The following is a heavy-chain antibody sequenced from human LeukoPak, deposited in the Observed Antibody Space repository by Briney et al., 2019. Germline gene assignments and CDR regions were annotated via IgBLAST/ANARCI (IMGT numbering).Heavy chain of an antibody. Sequence: GESLKISCEVSGYNFLHYWTAWVRQMPGKGLEWVGVIYPGDTRTRYGPSFQGQVTISADNSINTAYLQWSTLKAPDTAIYYCARLGGIGDTLKTNWFDPWGQGTLVTVSS. CDR1: GYNFLHYW. D-gene: IGHD3-10*01. J-gene: IGHJ5*02. CDR2: IYPGDTRT. CDR3: ARLGGIGDTLKTNWFDP. V-gene: IGHV5-51*01.